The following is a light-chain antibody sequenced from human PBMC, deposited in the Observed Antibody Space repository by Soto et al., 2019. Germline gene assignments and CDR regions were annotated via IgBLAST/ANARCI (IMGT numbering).Light chain of an antibody. CDR3: EQYGSSPIS. CDR1: QSVGSSF. J-gene: IGKJ5*01. Sequence: EIVLTQSPGTLSLSPGERATLSCRASQSVGSSFLAWYQQRPGQAPRLLIYGAFSRATGMPDGFSGSWSGTDFTLTINRLEPEDFAVYYCEQYGSSPISFGQGTRLEI. CDR2: GAF. V-gene: IGKV3-20*01.